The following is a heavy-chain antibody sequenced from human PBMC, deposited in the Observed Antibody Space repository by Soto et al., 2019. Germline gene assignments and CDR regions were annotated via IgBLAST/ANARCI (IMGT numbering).Heavy chain of an antibody. J-gene: IGHJ6*02. CDR1: GGTFSSYT. V-gene: IGHV1-69*02. CDR3: ARIGDYYDSSGYYFPGMDV. D-gene: IGHD3-22*01. CDR2: IIPILGIA. Sequence: SVKVSCKASGGTFSSYTISWVRQAPGQGLEWMGRIIPILGIANYAQKFQGRVTITADKSTSTAYMELSSLRSEDTAVYYCARIGDYYDSSGYYFPGMDVWGQGTTVTVSS.